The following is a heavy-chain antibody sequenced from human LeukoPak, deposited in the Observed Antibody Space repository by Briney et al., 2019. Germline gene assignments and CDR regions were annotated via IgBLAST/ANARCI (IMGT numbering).Heavy chain of an antibody. CDR3: ATLGRAADANFDY. J-gene: IGHJ4*02. CDR1: GGSVSFYY. CDR2: VYYTGNT. D-gene: IGHD6-13*01. V-gene: IGHV4-59*08. Sequence: SETLSLTCTVSGGSVSFYYWNWIRQPPGKGLEWIGYVYYTGNTNYNPSLKSRVTISVDTSKHQFSLKLSSVTAADTAVYYCATLGRAADANFDYWGQGTLVTVSS.